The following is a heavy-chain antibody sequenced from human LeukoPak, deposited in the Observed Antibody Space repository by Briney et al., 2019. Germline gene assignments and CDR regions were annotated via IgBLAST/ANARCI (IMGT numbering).Heavy chain of an antibody. CDR2: INPNSGGT. V-gene: IGHV1-2*02. CDR1: GYTFTGYC. Sequence: GASVKVSCKASGYTFTGYCMHWVRQAPGQGLEWMGWINPNSGGTNYAQKFQGRVTMTRDTSISTAYMELSRLRPDDTAVYYCARAQTPHGAFDIWGQGTMVTVSS. CDR3: ARAQTPHGAFDI. J-gene: IGHJ3*02.